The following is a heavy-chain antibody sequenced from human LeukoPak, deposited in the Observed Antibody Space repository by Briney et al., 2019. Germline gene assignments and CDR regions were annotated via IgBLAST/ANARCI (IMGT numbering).Heavy chain of an antibody. J-gene: IGHJ4*02. CDR3: ARDSSVPYGITD. V-gene: IGHV3-23*01. CDR1: GFTFSSYE. Sequence: GGSLRLSCAASGFTFSSYEMIWVRQAPGKGLEWVSAISGSDGNTFYADSVKGRFTISRDNSKNTLSLQMNNLRAEDTALYYCARDSSVPYGITDWGQGTLVTVS. D-gene: IGHD4-17*01. CDR2: ISGSDGNT.